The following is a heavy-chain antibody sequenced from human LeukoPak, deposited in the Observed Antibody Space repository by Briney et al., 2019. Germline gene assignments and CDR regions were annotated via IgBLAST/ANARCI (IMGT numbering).Heavy chain of an antibody. V-gene: IGHV5-51*01. CDR1: GYSFTSYW. D-gene: IGHD3-3*01. J-gene: IGHJ4*02. CDR3: ARVRFLEWLLLGFDY. Sequence: GESLKISCKGSGYSFTSYWIGWVRQMPGKGLEWMGIIYPGDSDTRYSPSFQGQVTISADKSISTAYPQRSSLKASDTAMYYCARVRFLEWLLLGFDYWGQGTLVTVSS. CDR2: IYPGDSDT.